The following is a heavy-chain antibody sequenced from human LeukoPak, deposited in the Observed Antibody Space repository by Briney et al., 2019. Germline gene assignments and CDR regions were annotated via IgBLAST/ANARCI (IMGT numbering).Heavy chain of an antibody. CDR3: AKVRPFTPIAVVPEYFDY. Sequence: PGGSLRLSCAASGFTFSHYAITWVRHAPGKGLEWVSHISGNGGSTSYADSVRRRLTVSRDNSKNMLYLQMNSLRVDDTAVYYCAKVRPFTPIAVVPEYFDYWGQGTLVAVSS. D-gene: IGHD3-22*01. CDR1: GFTFSHYA. V-gene: IGHV3-23*01. J-gene: IGHJ4*02. CDR2: ISGNGGST.